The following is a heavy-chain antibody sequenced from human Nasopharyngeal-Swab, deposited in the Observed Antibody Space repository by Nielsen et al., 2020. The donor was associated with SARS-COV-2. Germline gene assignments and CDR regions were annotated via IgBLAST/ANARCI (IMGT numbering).Heavy chain of an antibody. D-gene: IGHD2-15*01. Sequence: WVRQAPGQGLEWMGRINPNSGGTNYAQKFQGRVTMTRDTSSSTAYMELSRLRSDDTAVYYCARDQRGPLGSDYWGQGTLVTVSS. CDR3: ARDQRGPLGSDY. CDR2: INPNSGGT. J-gene: IGHJ4*02. V-gene: IGHV1-2*06.